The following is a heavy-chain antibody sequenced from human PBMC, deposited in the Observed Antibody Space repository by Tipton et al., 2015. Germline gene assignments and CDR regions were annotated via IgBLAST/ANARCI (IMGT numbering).Heavy chain of an antibody. CDR2: IWHDGSNK. J-gene: IGHJ4*02. CDR3: AKQSFWSGYYSYFDH. Sequence: SGFTFSSYGMHWVRQAPGKGLEWVAVIWHDGSNKYYADSVKGRFTISRDNSKNTLYLQMNSLRTEDTAVFYCAKQSFWSGYYSYFDHWGQGSLVTVSS. CDR1: GFTFSSYG. D-gene: IGHD3-3*01. V-gene: IGHV3-33*06.